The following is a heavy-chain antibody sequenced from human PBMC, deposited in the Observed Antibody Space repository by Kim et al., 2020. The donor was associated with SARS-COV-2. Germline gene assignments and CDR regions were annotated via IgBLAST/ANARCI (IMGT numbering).Heavy chain of an antibody. CDR1: GFTFSSYS. CDR2: ISSSSSYI. V-gene: IGHV3-21*01. CDR3: ARAKNPANYGDDFDY. J-gene: IGHJ4*02. Sequence: GGSLRLSCAASGFTFSSYSMNWVRQAPGKGLEWVSSISSSSSYIYYADSVKGRFTISRDNAKNSLYLQMNSLRAEDTAVYYCARAKNPANYGDDFDYWGQGTLVTVSS. D-gene: IGHD4-17*01.